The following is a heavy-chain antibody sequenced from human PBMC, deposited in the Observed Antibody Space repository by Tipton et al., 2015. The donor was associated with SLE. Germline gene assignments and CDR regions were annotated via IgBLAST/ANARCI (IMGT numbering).Heavy chain of an antibody. CDR3: ARDLPMTTVIQFDY. D-gene: IGHD4-11*01. Sequence: LRLSCTASGGSIRSYYWSWIRQPPGKGLEWIGYISKSVSTIYNPSLKSRVTISVDTAKNHFSLRLSSLTAADTAVYYCARDLPMTTVIQFDYWGQGTLVTVSS. V-gene: IGHV4-59*01. CDR2: ISKSVST. CDR1: GGSIRSYY. J-gene: IGHJ4*02.